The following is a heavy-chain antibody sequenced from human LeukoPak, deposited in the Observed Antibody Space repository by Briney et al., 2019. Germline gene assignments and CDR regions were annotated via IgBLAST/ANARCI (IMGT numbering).Heavy chain of an antibody. CDR2: ITGSSSTI. J-gene: IGHJ4*02. V-gene: IGHV3-48*01. CDR1: GFTFTNYN. D-gene: IGHD6-13*01. CDR3: AREPTYTSTWYTSCDY. Sequence: GGSLRLSCAASGFTFTNYNMNWVRQAPGKGLEWVSYITGSSSTIYYADSVKGRFTISRDNAKNSLYLQMDSLRAEDTAVYYCAREPTYTSTWYTSCDYWGQGILVTVSS.